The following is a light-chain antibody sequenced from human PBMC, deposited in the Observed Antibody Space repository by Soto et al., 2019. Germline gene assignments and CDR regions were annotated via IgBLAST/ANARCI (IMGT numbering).Light chain of an antibody. CDR3: AGWDDSLDGLV. V-gene: IGLV1-44*01. CDR2: SNN. Sequence: QSVLTQPPSASGTPGQRVTISCSGSSSNIGSNTVNWYQQLPGTAPQLLIYSNNQRPSGVPDRFSGSKSGTSASLAIGGLQAEDEADYYCAGWDDSLDGLVFGGGTKLTVL. J-gene: IGLJ2*01. CDR1: SSNIGSNT.